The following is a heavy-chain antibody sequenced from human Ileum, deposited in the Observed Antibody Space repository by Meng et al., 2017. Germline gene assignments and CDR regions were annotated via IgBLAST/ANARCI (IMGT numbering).Heavy chain of an antibody. CDR2: AGT. CDR3: ARDHWGSLDY. CDR1: GGSVSTSDYQ. J-gene: IGHJ4*02. Sequence: QVQLQESVPGLVRPSETLSLICTVSGGSVSTSDYQWGWIRQPPGKGLEWIGYAGTNYNPSLKSRVTISVDTSKRQFSLKLTSVTAADTAVYYCARDHWGSLDYWGQGILVTVSS. D-gene: IGHD7-27*01. V-gene: IGHV4-61*08.